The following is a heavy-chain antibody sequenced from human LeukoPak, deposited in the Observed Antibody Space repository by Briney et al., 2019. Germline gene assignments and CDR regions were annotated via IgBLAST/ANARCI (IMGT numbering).Heavy chain of an antibody. CDR2: IYTSGST. CDR3: ARGRYYYNSSGYYHRDYYYGMDV. V-gene: IGHV4-4*07. CDR1: GGSISSYY. D-gene: IGHD3-22*01. Sequence: SETLSLTCTVSGGSISSYYWSWIRQPAGKGLEWIGRIYTSGSTSYNPSLKSRVTMSVDTSKNQFSLKLSSVAAADTAVYYCARGRYYYNSSGYYHRDYYYGMDVWGQGTTVTVSS. J-gene: IGHJ6*02.